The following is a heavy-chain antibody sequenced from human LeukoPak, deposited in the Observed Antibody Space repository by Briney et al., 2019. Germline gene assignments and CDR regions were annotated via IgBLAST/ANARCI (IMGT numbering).Heavy chain of an antibody. J-gene: IGHJ6*02. CDR1: GFTFSSYS. V-gene: IGHV3-48*04. Sequence: GGSLRLSCAASGFTFSSYSMNWVRQAPGKGLEWVSYISSSSTIYYADSVKGRFTISRDNAKNSLYLQMNSLRAEDTAVYYCASTNYYDSSGYYYGMDVWGQGTTVTVSS. CDR3: ASTNYYDSSGYYYGMDV. CDR2: ISSSSTI. D-gene: IGHD3-22*01.